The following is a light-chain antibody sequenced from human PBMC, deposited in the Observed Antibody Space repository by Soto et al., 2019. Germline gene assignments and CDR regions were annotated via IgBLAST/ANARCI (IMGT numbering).Light chain of an antibody. V-gene: IGKV3-20*01. CDR1: QSVSSNY. CDR3: QQDGSSPT. J-gene: IGKJ1*01. CDR2: DVS. Sequence: EIVLTQSPGTLSLSPGERATLSCRSSQSVSSNYLAWYQQKPDQAPRLVIYDVSGRATGIPDRFSGSGSGTDFTLTISRLEAEDFAVYYCQQDGSSPTFGQGTKVEIK.